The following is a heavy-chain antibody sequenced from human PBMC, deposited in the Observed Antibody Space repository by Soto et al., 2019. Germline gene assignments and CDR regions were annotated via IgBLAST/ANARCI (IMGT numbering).Heavy chain of an antibody. CDR2: ISGSGGST. Sequence: GGSLRLSCAASGFTFGSYAMSWVRQAPGKGLEWVSAISGSGGSTYYADSVKGRFTISRDNSKNTLYLQMNSLRAEDTAVYYCAKDWGSSGYYEYYFDYWGQGTLVTVSS. CDR3: AKDWGSSGYYEYYFDY. J-gene: IGHJ4*02. V-gene: IGHV3-23*01. D-gene: IGHD3-22*01. CDR1: GFTFGSYA.